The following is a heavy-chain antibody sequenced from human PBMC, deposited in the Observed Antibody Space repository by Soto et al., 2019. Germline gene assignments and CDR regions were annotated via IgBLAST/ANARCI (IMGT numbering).Heavy chain of an antibody. V-gene: IGHV3-48*01. D-gene: IGHD1-26*01. Sequence: EVQLVESGGGLVQPGGSLRLSCAASGFTFSNYNINWVRQAPGKGLEWVSYISRSSSTIYYADSVKGRFTISRDNAKNSLYLQMNSLRAEDTAVYYCATGVGTTTGGHTLDAFDIWGQGTMVTVSS. J-gene: IGHJ3*02. CDR2: ISRSSSTI. CDR1: GFTFSNYN. CDR3: ATGVGTTTGGHTLDAFDI.